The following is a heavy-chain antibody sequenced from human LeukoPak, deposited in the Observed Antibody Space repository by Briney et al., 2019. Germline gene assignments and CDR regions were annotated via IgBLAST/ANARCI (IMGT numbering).Heavy chain of an antibody. V-gene: IGHV3-21*06. CDR2: ISGSSKYI. Sequence: GGSLRLSCAASEFTFSSYNMNWVRQAPGKGLEWVSSISGSSKYIYYADSVKGRFTISRDNAKNSLYLQMNSLRAEDTAVYYCARQSGAPYFYDSSGYFDYWGQGTLVTVSS. J-gene: IGHJ4*02. CDR1: EFTFSSYN. CDR3: ARQSGAPYFYDSSGYFDY. D-gene: IGHD3-22*01.